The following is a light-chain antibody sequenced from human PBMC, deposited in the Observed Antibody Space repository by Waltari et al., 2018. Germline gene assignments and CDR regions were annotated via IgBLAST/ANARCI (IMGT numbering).Light chain of an antibody. J-gene: IGKJ1*01. Sequence: EIVMTLSPVTLSVSPGERATLSCRASQSVGTKLAWYQQKPGQTPRLLIYGASTRATGIAARFSGSGSGTEFTLTISSLQSEDFAIYYCQQYNLWPWTFDQGTKVDIK. CDR1: QSVGTK. V-gene: IGKV3-15*01. CDR3: QQYNLWPWT. CDR2: GAS.